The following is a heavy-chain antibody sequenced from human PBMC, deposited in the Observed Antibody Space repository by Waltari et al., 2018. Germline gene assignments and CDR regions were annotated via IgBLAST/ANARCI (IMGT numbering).Heavy chain of an antibody. Sequence: QLQLQESGPGLVKPSETLSLACTVSGGSISSSSYYWGWIRQPPGKGLEWIGSIYYSGSTYYNPSLKSRVTISVDTSKNQFSLKLSSVTAADTAVYYCARTPYYDSRFGAFDIWGQGTMVTVSS. J-gene: IGHJ3*02. CDR2: IYYSGST. CDR3: ARTPYYDSRFGAFDI. V-gene: IGHV4-39*01. CDR1: GGSISSSSYY. D-gene: IGHD3-22*01.